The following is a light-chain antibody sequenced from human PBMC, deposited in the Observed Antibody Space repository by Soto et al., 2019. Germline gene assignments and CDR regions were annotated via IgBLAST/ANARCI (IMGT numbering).Light chain of an antibody. CDR3: QQYGTSPRT. CDR1: QRIP. V-gene: IGKV3-20*01. CDR2: CAS. J-gene: IGKJ5*01. Sequence: EIVLTQSPGTLSLSPGERATLSCRARQRIPLAWYQQKPGQAPRLLIFCASHRATSIPDRFSGSGSGTDFTLTISRLEPEDFAVYYCQQYGTSPRTFGQGTRGEIK.